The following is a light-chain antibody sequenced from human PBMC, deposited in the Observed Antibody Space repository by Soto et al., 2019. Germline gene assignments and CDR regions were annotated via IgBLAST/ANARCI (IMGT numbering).Light chain of an antibody. J-gene: IGKJ4*01. V-gene: IGKV3-11*01. CDR1: QNVRRY. CDR2: DAS. CDR3: QQRNDRPPFT. Sequence: ETVLTQSPATLSLSPGDRATLSCRASQNVRRYLAWYQQKVGQAPRLLIFDASTRATGIPARFSGSGSGTDFTLTIRSLEPEEFAVYFWQQRNDRPPFTFGGGTKVEI.